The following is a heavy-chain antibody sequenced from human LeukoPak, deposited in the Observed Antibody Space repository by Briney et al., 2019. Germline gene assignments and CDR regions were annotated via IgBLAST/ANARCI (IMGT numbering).Heavy chain of an antibody. Sequence: PGGSLRLSCAASGFTFSSHAMSWVRQAPGKGLEWVSHISGTGSSTYYADSVEGRFTISRDNSKNTLFLQMNSLRAEDSAVYYCAREPFKSRGDYFDFWGQGTLVTVSS. CDR1: GFTFSSHA. V-gene: IGHV3-23*01. J-gene: IGHJ4*02. CDR3: AREPFKSRGDYFDF. D-gene: IGHD3-10*01. CDR2: ISGTGSST.